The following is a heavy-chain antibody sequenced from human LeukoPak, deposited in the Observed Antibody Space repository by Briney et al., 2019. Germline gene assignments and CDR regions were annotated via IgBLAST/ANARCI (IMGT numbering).Heavy chain of an antibody. J-gene: IGHJ6*02. D-gene: IGHD4-17*01. CDR1: GFTFSSYW. V-gene: IGHV3-21*01. Sequence: PGGSLRLSCAASGFTFSSYWMHWVRQAPGKGLVWVSSISSSSSYIYYADSVKGRFTISRDNAKNSLYLQMNSLRAEDTSVYYCATEPTVTTYKAIYGMDVWGQGTTVTVSS. CDR2: ISSSSSYI. CDR3: ATEPTVTTYKAIYGMDV.